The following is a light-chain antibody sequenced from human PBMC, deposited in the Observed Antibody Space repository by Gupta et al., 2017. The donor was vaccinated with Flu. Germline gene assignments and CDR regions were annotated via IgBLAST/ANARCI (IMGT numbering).Light chain of an antibody. Sequence: DIQMTQSPSSLSASVGDRVTITCRASQSISSYLNWYQQKPGKSPKLLIYAASSWQRGVPSRFSGSQYRTYFTLTISRRQTEDFAPYYFQWTDSNPLYNSGEGTKLEIK. CDR2: AAS. J-gene: IGKJ2*01. CDR1: QSISSY. V-gene: IGKV1-39*01. CDR3: QWTDSNPLYN.